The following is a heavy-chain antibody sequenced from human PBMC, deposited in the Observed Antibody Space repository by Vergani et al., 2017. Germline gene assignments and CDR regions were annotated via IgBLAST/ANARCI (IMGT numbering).Heavy chain of an antibody. V-gene: IGHV7-4-1*02. Sequence: QVLVVQSGSEFKKPGASVKVSCKTSGYIFNTYAICWVRQAPGQGLEWMGWINTNNGDPTYDQDFTGRFIFSLDTSASTAYLEINNLKPEDTAFYYCAREGGPHSIWGQGTLVTVSS. CDR3: AREGGPHSI. J-gene: IGHJ4*03. CDR2: INTNNGDP. D-gene: IGHD2-21*01. CDR1: GYIFNTYA.